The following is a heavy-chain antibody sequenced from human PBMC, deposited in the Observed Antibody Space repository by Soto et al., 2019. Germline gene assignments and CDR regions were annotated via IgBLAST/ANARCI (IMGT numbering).Heavy chain of an antibody. CDR2: IYHSGST. J-gene: IGHJ4*02. V-gene: IGHV4-4*02. CDR1: GGSISSSNW. Sequence: SETLSLTCAVSGGSISSSNWWSWVRQPPGKGLEWIGEIYHSGSTNYNPSLKRRVTISVDKSKNQLSLKLSSVTAADTAVYYCARDPVAGTGPRFIFDYWGQGTLVTVSS. CDR3: ARDPVAGTGPRFIFDY. D-gene: IGHD6-19*01.